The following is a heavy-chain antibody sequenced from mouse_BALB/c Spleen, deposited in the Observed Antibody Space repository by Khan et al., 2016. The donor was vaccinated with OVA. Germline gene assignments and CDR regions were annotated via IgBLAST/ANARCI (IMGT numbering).Heavy chain of an antibody. Sequence: EVELVESGGDLVKPGGSLKLSCAASGFTFSSYGMSWVRQTPDKRLEWVATISSDGSYTTYPDSVKGRFTISRDNAKNTPYLQMSSLKSEDTAKYYCARAYYGNRGATDYWGQGTSVTVSS. J-gene: IGHJ4*01. D-gene: IGHD2-10*01. CDR3: ARAYYGNRGATDY. CDR1: GFTFSSYG. CDR2: ISSDGSYT. V-gene: IGHV5-6*01.